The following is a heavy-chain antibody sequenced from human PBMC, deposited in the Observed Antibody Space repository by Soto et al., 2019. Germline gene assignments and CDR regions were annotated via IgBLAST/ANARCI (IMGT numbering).Heavy chain of an antibody. CDR3: AHRRRLGYCSGGSCYALQLSAFDI. J-gene: IGHJ3*02. CDR2: IYWDDDK. D-gene: IGHD2-15*01. Sequence: SGPTLVNPTQTLTLTCTFSGFSLSTSGVGVGWIRQPPGKALEWLALIYWDDDKRYSPSLKSRLTITKDTSKNQVVLTMTNMDPVDTATYYCAHRRRLGYCSGGSCYALQLSAFDIRGQGTMVTVSS. V-gene: IGHV2-5*02. CDR1: GFSLSTSGVG.